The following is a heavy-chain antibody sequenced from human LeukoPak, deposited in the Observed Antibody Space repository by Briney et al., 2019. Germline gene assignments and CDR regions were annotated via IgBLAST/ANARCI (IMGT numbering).Heavy chain of an antibody. Sequence: GGSLRLSCAASGFTVSSNYMSWVRQAPGKGLEWVAVIWPDASNTYYVDSVKGRFTISRDNSKNTLYLQMNSLRAEDTAVYYCARTYNIRYFDTWGQGTLVTVSS. CDR1: GFTVSSNY. CDR3: ARTYNIRYFDT. V-gene: IGHV3-33*08. D-gene: IGHD3-9*01. CDR2: IWPDASNT. J-gene: IGHJ4*02.